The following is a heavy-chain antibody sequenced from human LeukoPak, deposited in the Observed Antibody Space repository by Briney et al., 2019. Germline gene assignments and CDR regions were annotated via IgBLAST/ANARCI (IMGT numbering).Heavy chain of an antibody. D-gene: IGHD3-22*01. Sequence: ASVKVSCRASGGTFSSYAISWVRQAPGQGLEWMGGIIPIFGTANYAQKFQGRVTITADKSTSTAYMELSSLRSEDTAVYYCARDRDYYDSKAFDIWGQGTMVTVSS. CDR3: ARDRDYYDSKAFDI. V-gene: IGHV1-69*06. CDR2: IIPIFGTA. CDR1: GGTFSSYA. J-gene: IGHJ3*02.